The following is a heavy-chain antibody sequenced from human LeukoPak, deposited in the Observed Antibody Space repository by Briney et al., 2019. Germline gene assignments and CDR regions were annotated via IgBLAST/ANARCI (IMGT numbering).Heavy chain of an antibody. CDR3: AKDGFSSSWYNWFDP. V-gene: IGHV3-53*01. J-gene: IGHJ5*02. Sequence: AGGSLRLSCAVSGFTVSNNYMSWVRQAPGKGLEWVSVIYGGRNNTVYADSVKGRFTISRDNSKNTLYLQMNSLRAEDTALYYCAKDGFSSSWYNWFDPWGQGTLVTVSS. D-gene: IGHD6-13*01. CDR1: GFTVSNNY. CDR2: IYGGRNNT.